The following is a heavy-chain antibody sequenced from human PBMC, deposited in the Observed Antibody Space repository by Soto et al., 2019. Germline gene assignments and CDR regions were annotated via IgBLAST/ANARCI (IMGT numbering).Heavy chain of an antibody. CDR3: AGIAARRPYYGMDV. D-gene: IGHD6-6*01. CDR2: INAGNGNT. J-gene: IGHJ6*02. CDR1: GYTFTSYA. Sequence: GASVKVSCKASGYTFTSYAMHLVRQAPGQRLEWMGWINAGNGNTKYSQKFQGRVTITRDTSASTAYMELSSLRSEDTAVYYCAGIAARRPYYGMDVWGQGTTVTVSS. V-gene: IGHV1-3*01.